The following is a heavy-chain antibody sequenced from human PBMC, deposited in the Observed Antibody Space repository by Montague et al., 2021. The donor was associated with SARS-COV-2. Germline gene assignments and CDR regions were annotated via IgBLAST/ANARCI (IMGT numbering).Heavy chain of an antibody. CDR1: GFIFSSYA. CDR2: ISHDGSNK. Sequence: SLRLSCAASGFIFSSYAMHWVRQAPGKGLEWVAVISHDGSNKFYADSVKSRFTISRDNSKNTLYLQMSSLRAEDTAVYYCARAGWRCSGGSCYSQGGFDYWGQGTLVTVSS. J-gene: IGHJ4*02. D-gene: IGHD2-15*01. V-gene: IGHV3-30-3*01. CDR3: ARAGWRCSGGSCYSQGGFDY.